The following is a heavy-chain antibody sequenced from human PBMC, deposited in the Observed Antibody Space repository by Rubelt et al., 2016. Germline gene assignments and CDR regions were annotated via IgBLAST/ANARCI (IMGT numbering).Heavy chain of an antibody. CDR3: ARDRTWLVPGLDAFDI. CDR2: IRAYNGNT. Sequence: QVQLVQSGAEVKKPGASVKVSCKASGYTFTSYGISWVRQAPGQGLEWMGWIRAYNGNTNYAQKLQGIATMTTDTSTSTAYMELRSLRSDDTAVYYCARDRTWLVPGLDAFDIWGQGTMVTVSS. J-gene: IGHJ3*02. V-gene: IGHV1-18*01. CDR1: GYTFTSYG. D-gene: IGHD6-19*01.